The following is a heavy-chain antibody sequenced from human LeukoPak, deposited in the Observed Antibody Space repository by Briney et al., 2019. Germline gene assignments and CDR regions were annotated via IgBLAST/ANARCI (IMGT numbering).Heavy chain of an antibody. Sequence: SVKVSCKASGGTFSSYAISWVRQALGQGLEWMGGIIPIFGTANYAQKFQGRVTITADESTSTAYMELSSLRSEDTAVYYCARAHRLLWLLNDAFDIWGQGTMVTVSS. CDR3: ARAHRLLWLLNDAFDI. CDR1: GGTFSSYA. D-gene: IGHD3-10*01. J-gene: IGHJ3*02. V-gene: IGHV1-69*13. CDR2: IIPIFGTA.